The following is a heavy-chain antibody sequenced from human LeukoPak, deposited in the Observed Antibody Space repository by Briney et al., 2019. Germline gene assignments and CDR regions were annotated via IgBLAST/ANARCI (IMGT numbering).Heavy chain of an antibody. D-gene: IGHD6-6*01. CDR2: IIPIFGTA. J-gene: IGHJ3*02. CDR3: ARGLEYSSSSRFDI. V-gene: IGHV1-69*01. CDR1: GGTFSSYA. Sequence: GSSVTVSCKASGGTFSSYAISWVRQAPGQGLEWMGGIIPIFGTANYAQKFQGRVTITADESTSTAYMELSSLRSEDTAVYYCARGLEYSSSSRFDIWGQGTMVTVSS.